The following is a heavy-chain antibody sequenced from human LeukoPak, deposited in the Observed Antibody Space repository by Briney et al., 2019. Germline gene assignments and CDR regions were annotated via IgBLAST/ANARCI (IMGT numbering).Heavy chain of an antibody. J-gene: IGHJ4*02. D-gene: IGHD2-2*01. Sequence: ASAKVFCKASGYTFTGYYMHWVRQAPGQGLKWMGWINPNSGGTNYAQKFQGRVIMTRDTSTSTDYMELSRLISGDTAVYYCARHCSSTSCYDLWGQGTLITVSS. CDR2: INPNSGGT. CDR1: GYTFTGYY. CDR3: ARHCSSTSCYDL. V-gene: IGHV1-2*02.